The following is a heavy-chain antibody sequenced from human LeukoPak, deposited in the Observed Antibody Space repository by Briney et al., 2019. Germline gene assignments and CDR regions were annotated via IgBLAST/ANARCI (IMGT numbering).Heavy chain of an antibody. D-gene: IGHD1-7*01. CDR2: INAGNGNT. V-gene: IGHV1-3*01. CDR3: ARAEELYYYYGMDV. Sequence: ASVKVSCKASGYTFTSYAMHWVRQAPGQRLEWMGWINAGNGNTKYSQKFQGRVTITRDTSASTAYMELSSLRSEDTAVYYCARAEELYYYYGMDVWGQGTTVTVPS. J-gene: IGHJ6*02. CDR1: GYTFTSYA.